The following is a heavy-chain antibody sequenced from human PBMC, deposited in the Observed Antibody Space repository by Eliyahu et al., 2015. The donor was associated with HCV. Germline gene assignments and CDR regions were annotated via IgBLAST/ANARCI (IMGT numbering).Heavy chain of an antibody. CDR2: IYYSGST. D-gene: IGHD1-26*01. J-gene: IGHJ6*02. Sequence: QVKLQESGPGLVKPSETLSLTCTVSGGXIRSYSWSWIRQPPGKGLEWIGYIYYSGSTNYNPSLKSRVTISVDTSKNQFSLKVSSVTAADTAVYYCARHGVIKGWELLRVDYHYGMDVWGQGTTVTVSS. CDR3: ARHGVIKGWELLRVDYHYGMDV. V-gene: IGHV4-59*08. CDR1: GGXIRSYS.